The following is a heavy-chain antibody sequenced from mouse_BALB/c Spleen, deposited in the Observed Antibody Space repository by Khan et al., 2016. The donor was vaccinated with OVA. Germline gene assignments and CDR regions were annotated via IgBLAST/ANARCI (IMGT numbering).Heavy chain of an antibody. CDR2: INTHSGVP. CDR1: GYTFTTVG. J-gene: IGHJ1*01. V-gene: IGHV9-4*02. D-gene: IGHD2-14*01. CDR3: ARSYRYYWYLDV. Sequence: QIQLVQSGPELKKPGETVRISCKASGYTFTTVGMQWVQQMPGKGLKWIGWINTHSGVPKYAEDFKGRFAFSLETSASTAYLQIRNLKNEDTATYCGARSYRYYWYLDVWGAGTTVTVSS.